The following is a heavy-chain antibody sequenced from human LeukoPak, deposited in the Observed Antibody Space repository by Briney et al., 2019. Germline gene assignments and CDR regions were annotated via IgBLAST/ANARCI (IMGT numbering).Heavy chain of an antibody. CDR3: ARGTYYYDSSGYFDY. J-gene: IGHJ4*02. CDR2: INPNSGGT. D-gene: IGHD3-22*01. V-gene: IGHV1-2*06. CDR1: GYTFTGYY. Sequence: ASVKVSCKASGYTFTGYYMHWVRQAPGQGLEWMGRINPNSGGTNYAQKFQGRVTMTRDTSISTAYMGLSRLRSDDTAVYYCARGTYYYDSSGYFDYWGQGTLVTVSS.